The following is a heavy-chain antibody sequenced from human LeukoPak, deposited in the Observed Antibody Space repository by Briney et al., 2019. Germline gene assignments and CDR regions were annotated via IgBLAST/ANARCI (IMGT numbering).Heavy chain of an antibody. J-gene: IGHJ3*02. D-gene: IGHD1-26*01. V-gene: IGHV3-64*01. CDR1: GFTFSSYA. CDR2: ISSNGGST. Sequence: SGGSLRLSCAASGFTFSSYAMHWVRQAPGKGLEYVSAISSNGGSTYYANSVKGRFTISRDNAKNTLYLQMNSLRAEDTAIYYCSRGGAHHAFDIWGQGTMVTVSS. CDR3: SRGGAHHAFDI.